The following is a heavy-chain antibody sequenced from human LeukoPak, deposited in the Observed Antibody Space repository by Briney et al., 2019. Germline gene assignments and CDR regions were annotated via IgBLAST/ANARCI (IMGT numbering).Heavy chain of an antibody. D-gene: IGHD3-16*01. CDR3: ATSYIGGFGKPDY. V-gene: IGHV4-39*07. Sequence: PSETLSLTCTVSGGSISSTSYYWGWIRQPPGKGLEWIGEINQSGSTTYNPSLKSRVTLSVDTSKNQFSLTLSSVTAADTAVYYCATSYIGGFGKPDYWGQGTLVAVSS. CDR2: INQSGST. J-gene: IGHJ4*02. CDR1: GGSISSTSYY.